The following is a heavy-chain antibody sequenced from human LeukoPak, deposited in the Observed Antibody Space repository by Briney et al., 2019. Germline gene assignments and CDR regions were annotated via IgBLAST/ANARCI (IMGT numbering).Heavy chain of an antibody. V-gene: IGHV5-10-1*01. CDR2: IDPSDSYT. CDR1: GYSFTSYW. D-gene: IGHD5-24*01. J-gene: IGHJ4*02. CDR3: ASGHHRNGYTYFDF. Sequence: GESLKISRKGSGYSFTSYWISWVRQMPGKGLEWMGRIDPSDSYTNYSPSFQGHVTISADKSISTAYLQWSSLKASDTAVYYCASGHHRNGYTYFDFWGQGTLVTVSS.